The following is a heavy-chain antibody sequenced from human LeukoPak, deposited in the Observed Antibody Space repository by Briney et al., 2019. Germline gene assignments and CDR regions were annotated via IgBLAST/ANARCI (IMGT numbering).Heavy chain of an antibody. CDR3: ARAAYYYYYGMDV. Sequence: GGSRRLSCAASGFTFSSYDMHWVRQATGKGLEWVSAIGTAGDTYYPGSVKGRFTISRENAKNSLYLQMNSLRAGDTAVYYCARAAYYYYYGMDVWGQGTTVTVSS. J-gene: IGHJ6*02. CDR1: GFTFSSYD. V-gene: IGHV3-13*01. CDR2: IGTAGDT.